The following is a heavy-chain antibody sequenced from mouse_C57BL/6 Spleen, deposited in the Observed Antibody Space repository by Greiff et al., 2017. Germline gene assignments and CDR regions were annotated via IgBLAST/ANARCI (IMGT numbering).Heavy chain of an antibody. CDR3: ASYYGSSYSMDY. Sequence: VQLQQSGPELVKPGASVKISCKASGYSFTGYYMNWVKQSPEKSLEWIGEINPSTGGTTYNQKFKAKATLTVDKSSSTAYMQLKSLTSEDSAVYSSASYYGSSYSMDYWSQGTSATVSS. CDR1: GYSFTGYY. CDR2: INPSTGGT. V-gene: IGHV1-42*01. D-gene: IGHD1-1*01. J-gene: IGHJ4*01.